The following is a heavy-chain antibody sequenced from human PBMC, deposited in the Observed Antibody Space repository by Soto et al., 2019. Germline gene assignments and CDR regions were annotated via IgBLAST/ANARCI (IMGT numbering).Heavy chain of an antibody. D-gene: IGHD3-22*01. CDR2: IYYSGST. CDR3: ARDLHYYDRSGYPRVEAFDI. V-gene: IGHV4-59*01. J-gene: IGHJ3*02. CDR1: GGSISRYY. Sequence: QVQLQESGPGLVRPSEILSLTCTVSGGSISRYYWSWIRQPPGKGLEWIGCIYYSGSTNYSPSLKSRVTISVDTSKNQFSLKLSSVTAADTAVYYCARDLHYYDRSGYPRVEAFDIWGQGTMLTVSS.